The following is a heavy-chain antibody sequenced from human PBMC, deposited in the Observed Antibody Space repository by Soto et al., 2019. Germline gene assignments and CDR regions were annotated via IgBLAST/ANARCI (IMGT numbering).Heavy chain of an antibody. Sequence: QVQLVQSGAEVKKPGSSVKVSCKASGGTFSSYAISWVRQAPGQGLEWMGGIIPISGTANYAQKFQGRVTITADESTSTAYMELSSLRSEDTAVYYCARSQGSSTSLEIYYYYYYGMDVWGHGTTFTVFS. J-gene: IGHJ6*02. CDR1: GGTFSSYA. CDR2: IIPISGTA. V-gene: IGHV1-69*01. D-gene: IGHD2-2*01. CDR3: ARSQGSSTSLEIYYYYYYGMDV.